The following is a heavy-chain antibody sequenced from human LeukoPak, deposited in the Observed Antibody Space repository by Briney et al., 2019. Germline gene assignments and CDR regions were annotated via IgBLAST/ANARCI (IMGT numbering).Heavy chain of an antibody. Sequence: PGGSLRLSCAASGFTFSTYGMHWVRQAPGKGLEWVGRIKSKTDGGTTDYAAPVKGRFTISRDDSKNTLYLQMNSLKTEDTAVYYCTTDGTYYYDSSGYSSDAFDIWGQGTMVTVSS. J-gene: IGHJ3*02. D-gene: IGHD3-22*01. CDR3: TTDGTYYYDSSGYSSDAFDI. CDR1: GFTFSTYG. V-gene: IGHV3-15*01. CDR2: IKSKTDGGTT.